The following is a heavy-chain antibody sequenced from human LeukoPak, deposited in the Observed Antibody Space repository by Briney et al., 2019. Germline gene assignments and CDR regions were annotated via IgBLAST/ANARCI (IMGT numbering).Heavy chain of an antibody. CDR1: GFIFSNYN. D-gene: IGHD1-1*01. CDR3: TKALSTTNWFASH. CDR2: IDSGGHT. V-gene: IGHV3-69-1*02. J-gene: IGHJ4*02. Sequence: PGGSLRLSCATSGFIFSNYNINWVRQAPGRGLEWVSSIDSGGHTYYPDPLKGRFTFSRDNAKNSVYLQMNNLRAEDTALYYCTKALSTTNWFASHWGRGTLVTVSS.